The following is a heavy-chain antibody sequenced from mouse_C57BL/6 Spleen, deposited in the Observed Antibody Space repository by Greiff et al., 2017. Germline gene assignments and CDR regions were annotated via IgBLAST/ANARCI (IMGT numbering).Heavy chain of an antibody. V-gene: IGHV1-26*01. CDR2: INPNNGGT. D-gene: IGHD2-4*01. CDR1: GYTFTDYY. Sequence: VQLQQSGPELVKPGASVKISCKASGYTFTDYYMNWVKQSHGKSLEWIGDINPNNGGTSYNQKFKGKATLTVDKSSSTAYMELRSLTSEDSAVYYCARSPIYYDYVAWFAYSGQGTLVTVSA. J-gene: IGHJ3*01. CDR3: ARSPIYYDYVAWFAY.